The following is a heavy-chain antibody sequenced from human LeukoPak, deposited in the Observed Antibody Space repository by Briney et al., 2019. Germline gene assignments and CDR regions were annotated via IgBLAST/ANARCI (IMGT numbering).Heavy chain of an antibody. CDR2: IYSGGTT. CDR3: AKDWNWAIDY. J-gene: IGHJ4*02. D-gene: IGHD1-7*01. Sequence: GGSLRLSCAASGFSVGSNYMNWVRQAPGKGLEWVSIIYSGGTTHYADSVKGRFTISRDNSKNTLFLQMNNLRVEDMAVLYCAKDWNWAIDYWGQGTLVTVSS. V-gene: IGHV3-66*01. CDR1: GFSVGSNY.